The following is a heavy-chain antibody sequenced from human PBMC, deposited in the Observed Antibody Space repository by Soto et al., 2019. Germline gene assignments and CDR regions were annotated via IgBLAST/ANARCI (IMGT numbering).Heavy chain of an antibody. V-gene: IGHV4-34*01. CDR3: ARGRYYYDSSGYYYPYYYYYGMDV. J-gene: IGHJ6*02. D-gene: IGHD3-22*01. CDR2: INHSGST. Sequence: SETLSLTCAVYGGSFSGYYCSWSRQPPGKGLEWIGEINHSGSTNYNPSLKSRVTISVDTSKNQFSLKLSSVTAADTAVYYCARGRYYYDSSGYYYPYYYYYGMDVWGQGTTVTVSS. CDR1: GGSFSGYY.